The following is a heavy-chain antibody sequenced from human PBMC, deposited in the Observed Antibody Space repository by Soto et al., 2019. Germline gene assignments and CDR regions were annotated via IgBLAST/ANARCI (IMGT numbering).Heavy chain of an antibody. V-gene: IGHV3-53*04. J-gene: IGHJ3*01. Sequence: EVQLVESGGGLVQPGGSLRLSCAASGFTVSSNYMSWVRQAPGKGLEWVSMIYSGGTTYYADSVKGRFTISSHNSRTTLYLQMNSLRADDTAVYYGATQSRSGTDGFDVWGQGTMVTVSS. CDR2: IYSGGTT. CDR1: GFTVSSNY. D-gene: IGHD1-1*01. CDR3: ATQSRSGTDGFDV.